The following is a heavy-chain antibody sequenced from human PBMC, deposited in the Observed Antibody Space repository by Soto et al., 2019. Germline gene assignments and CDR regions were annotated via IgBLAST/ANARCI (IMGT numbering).Heavy chain of an antibody. Sequence: SETLSLTCAVYGGSFSGYYWSWIRQPPGKGLEWIGEINHSGSTNYNPSLKSRVTISVDTSKNQFSLKLSSVTAADTAVYYCARGYCSGGSCALVQHWGQGTLVTVSS. CDR2: INHSGST. J-gene: IGHJ1*01. D-gene: IGHD2-15*01. V-gene: IGHV4-34*01. CDR1: GGSFSGYY. CDR3: ARGYCSGGSCALVQH.